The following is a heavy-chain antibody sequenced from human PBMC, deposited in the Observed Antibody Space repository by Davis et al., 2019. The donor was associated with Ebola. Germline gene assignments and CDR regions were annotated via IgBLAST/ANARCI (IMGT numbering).Heavy chain of an antibody. V-gene: IGHV1-8*02. CDR2: MNPNSGNT. CDR3: AKVAVPYYDFWSGASPPEDS. D-gene: IGHD3-3*01. CDR1: GGTFSSHA. J-gene: IGHJ4*02. Sequence: AASVKVSCKASGGTFSSHAISWVRQAPGQGLEWMGWMNPNSGNTGYEQKFQGRVIMTRNTSISTAYMELSSLRSEDTAVYYCAKVAVPYYDFWSGASPPEDSWGQGTLVTVSS.